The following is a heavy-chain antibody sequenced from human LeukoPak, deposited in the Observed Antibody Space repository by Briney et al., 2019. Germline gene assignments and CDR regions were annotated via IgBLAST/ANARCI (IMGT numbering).Heavy chain of an antibody. Sequence: GGSPRLSCAASGFTFSSHEMNWVRQAPGKGLEWIAYISSTGRTIYYTDSAKDRFTISRDNAKGSVYLQMNRLRDEDTAIYYCAREAVAAAGARSNWFDPWGQGTLVTVSS. V-gene: IGHV3-48*03. CDR2: ISSTGRTI. CDR1: GFTFSSHE. CDR3: AREAVAAAGARSNWFDP. J-gene: IGHJ5*02. D-gene: IGHD6-13*01.